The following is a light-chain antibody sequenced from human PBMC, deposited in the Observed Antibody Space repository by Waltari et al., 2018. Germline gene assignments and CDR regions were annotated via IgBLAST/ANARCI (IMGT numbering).Light chain of an antibody. CDR2: GAS. Sequence: VLTQSPGTLSLSPGERATLSCRASQSLTKRYLSWYQQKPGQAPRLLIYGASSRAAGIPDRFSGSGSGTDFTLTISRLEPEDFAVYYCQQYGSSVLYTFGQGNKLEIK. CDR1: QSLTKRY. CDR3: QQYGSSVLYT. J-gene: IGKJ2*01. V-gene: IGKV3-20*01.